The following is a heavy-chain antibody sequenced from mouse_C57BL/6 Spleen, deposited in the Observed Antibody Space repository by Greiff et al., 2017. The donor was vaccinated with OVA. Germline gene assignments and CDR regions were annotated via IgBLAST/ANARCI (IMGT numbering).Heavy chain of an antibody. V-gene: IGHV1-58*01. D-gene: IGHD1-1*01. J-gene: IGHJ2*01. CDR2: IYIGNGYT. Sequence: VQLQQSGAELVRPGSSVKMSCKTSGYSFTSYGTNWVKQRPGQGLVWFGYIYIGNGYTEYNEKFKGKATLTSDTSSSTAYMQLSSLTSEDSAIYFCARIPAEYYGSSYEYYIDYWGQGTTLTVSS. CDR3: ARIPAEYYGSSYEYYIDY. CDR1: GYSFTSYG.